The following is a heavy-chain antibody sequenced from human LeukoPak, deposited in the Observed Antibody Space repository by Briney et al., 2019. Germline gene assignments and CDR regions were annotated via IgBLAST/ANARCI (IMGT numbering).Heavy chain of an antibody. CDR1: GGPISSGSYY. Sequence: SQTLSLTCTVSGGPISSGSYYWSWIRQPAGKGLEWIGRIYTSGSTNYNPSLKSRVTISVDTSKNQFCLKLSSVTAADTAVYYCARTQYDFWSGTYYFDYWGQGTLVTVSS. V-gene: IGHV4-61*02. D-gene: IGHD3-3*01. CDR2: IYTSGST. CDR3: ARTQYDFWSGTYYFDY. J-gene: IGHJ4*02.